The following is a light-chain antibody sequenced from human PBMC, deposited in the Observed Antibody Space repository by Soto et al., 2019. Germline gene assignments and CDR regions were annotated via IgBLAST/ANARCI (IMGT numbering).Light chain of an antibody. V-gene: IGLV1-40*01. CDR3: QSYDSSRSGYV. J-gene: IGLJ1*01. CDR2: GNS. CDR1: SSNIGARHD. Sequence: QSVLTQPPSVSGAPGQRVTISCTGSSSNIGARHDVHWYQQLPGTAPKVLIYGNSNRPSGVPDRFAGSKSGTSASLAITGLQAEDEADYYCQSYDSSRSGYVFGTGTKLTVL.